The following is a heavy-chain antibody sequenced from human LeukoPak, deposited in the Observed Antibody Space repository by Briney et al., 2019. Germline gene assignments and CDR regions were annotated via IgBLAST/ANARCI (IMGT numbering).Heavy chain of an antibody. CDR2: ISGSGGST. V-gene: IGHV3-23*01. Sequence: GGSLRLSCAASGFTFSSYAMSWVRQAPGKGLEWVSAISGSGGSTYYADSVKGRFTISGDNSKNTLYLQMNSLRAEDTAVYYCAKYPRDGSGSFDYWGQGTQVTVSS. CDR3: AKYPRDGSGSFDY. CDR1: GFTFSSYA. D-gene: IGHD3-10*01. J-gene: IGHJ4*02.